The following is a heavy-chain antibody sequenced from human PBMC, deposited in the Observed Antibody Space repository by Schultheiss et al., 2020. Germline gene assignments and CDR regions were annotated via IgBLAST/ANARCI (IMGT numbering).Heavy chain of an antibody. CDR2: IKSKTDGGTT. CDR3: ARGVATIDY. J-gene: IGHJ4*02. D-gene: IGHD5-12*01. Sequence: GGSMRLSCAASGFTFSDHYMDWVRQAPGKGLEWVGRIKSKTDGGTTDYAAPVKGRFTISRDDSKSTAYLQMNSLKTEDTAVYYCARGVATIDYWGQGTLVTVSS. V-gene: IGHV3-15*01. CDR1: GFTFSDHY.